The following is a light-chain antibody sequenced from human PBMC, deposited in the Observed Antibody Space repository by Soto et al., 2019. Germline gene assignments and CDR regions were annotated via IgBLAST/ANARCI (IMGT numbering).Light chain of an antibody. Sequence: EIVLTQSPAALSVSPGERVTLSCRASQSVDINLAWYQQKPGQAPRLLIYGASTRATDMSGTFSGRGSGTEFTLTISNVRPEDFAVYYCQQYRSWPRKFAKGTKVDIK. J-gene: IGKJ1*01. V-gene: IGKV3-15*01. CDR3: QQYRSWPRK. CDR1: QSVDIN. CDR2: GAS.